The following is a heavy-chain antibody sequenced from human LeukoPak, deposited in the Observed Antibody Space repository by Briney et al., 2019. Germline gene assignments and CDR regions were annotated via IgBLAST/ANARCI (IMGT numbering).Heavy chain of an antibody. CDR1: GYSFTSYW. D-gene: IGHD2-2*01. CDR3: ARGARYCSSTSCYGNWFDP. J-gene: IGHJ5*02. CDR2: IYPGDSDT. V-gene: IGHV5-51*01. Sequence: GESLKISCEGSGYSFTSYWIGWVRQMPGKGLGWMGIIYPGDSDTTYSPSFQGQVTISADKSISTAYLQWSSLKASDTAMYYCARGARYCSSTSCYGNWFDPWGQGTLVTVSS.